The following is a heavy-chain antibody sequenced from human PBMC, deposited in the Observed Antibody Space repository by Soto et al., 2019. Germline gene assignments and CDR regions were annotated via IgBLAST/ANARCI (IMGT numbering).Heavy chain of an antibody. J-gene: IGHJ6*02. D-gene: IGHD6-19*01. Sequence: GGSLRLSCAASGFTFSSYGMHWVRQAPGKGLEWVAVISYDGSNKYFADSVKGRFTISRDISKNTLFLKMNSLRVEDTAVYYFATEYSSGWSEPDYYYYYGMDVWGQGTTVTVSS. CDR2: ISYDGSNK. V-gene: IGHV3-30*03. CDR1: GFTFSSYG. CDR3: ATEYSSGWSEPDYYYYYGMDV.